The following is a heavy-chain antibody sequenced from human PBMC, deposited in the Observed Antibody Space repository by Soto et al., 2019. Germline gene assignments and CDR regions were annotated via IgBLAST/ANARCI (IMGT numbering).Heavy chain of an antibody. CDR2: ITPSGDNT. CDR3: VPRKGDPFT. Sequence: PSETLSLTCTVSGGSISSSGYYWGWIRQPPGKGLAWVSSITPSGDNTYYADSVKGRFTISRDHSKNTLSLQMNSLRVEDSAVYYCVPRKGDPFTWGPGTLVTVSS. CDR1: GGSISSSGYY. V-gene: IGHV3-53*05. J-gene: IGHJ4*02. D-gene: IGHD3-16*01.